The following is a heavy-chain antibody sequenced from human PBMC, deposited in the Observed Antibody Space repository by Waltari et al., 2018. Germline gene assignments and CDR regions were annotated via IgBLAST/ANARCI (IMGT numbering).Heavy chain of an antibody. CDR2: VYYSGGN. CDR3: ARGGPGGYNYGGDWYFEL. J-gene: IGHJ2*01. D-gene: IGHD5-18*01. CDR1: GVSINSHY. Sequence: QVQLQESGPRLVKPSETLSLTCTVSGVSINSHYWNWIRQPPGKGLEWVGCVYYSGGNNYAPPRGSGVIMSMDASRNQFSLKLASVTAADTAIYYCARGGPGGYNYGGDWYFELWGRGTLVTVSS. V-gene: IGHV4-59*11.